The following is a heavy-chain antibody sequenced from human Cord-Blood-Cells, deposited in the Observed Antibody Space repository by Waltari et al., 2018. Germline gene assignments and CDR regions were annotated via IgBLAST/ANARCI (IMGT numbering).Heavy chain of an antibody. CDR1: GFTFSSYL. CDR3: ASIAAAGHDY. D-gene: IGHD6-13*01. J-gene: IGHJ4*02. Sequence: EVQLVESGGGLVKPGGSLRLSCAASGFTFSSYLTTGVRQAPGKGLEWVSSISSSSSYIYYADSVKGRFTISRDNAKNSLYLQMNSLRAEDTAVYYCASIAAAGHDYWGQGTLVTVSS. V-gene: IGHV3-21*01. CDR2: ISSSSSYI.